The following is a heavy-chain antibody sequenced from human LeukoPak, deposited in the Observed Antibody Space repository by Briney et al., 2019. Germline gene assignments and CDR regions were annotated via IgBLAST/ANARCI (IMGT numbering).Heavy chain of an antibody. CDR1: GFTFSSYA. CDR3: AKFDTAMGHFDY. J-gene: IGHJ4*02. D-gene: IGHD5-18*01. CDR2: ISGSGGST. V-gene: IGHV3-23*01. Sequence: GGSLRLSCAASGFTFSSYAMSWVRQAPGKGLEWVSAISGSGGSTYYPDSVKGRFTISRDNSKATQYLQMNSLRVEDTAVYYCAKFDTAMGHFDYWGQGTLVTVSS.